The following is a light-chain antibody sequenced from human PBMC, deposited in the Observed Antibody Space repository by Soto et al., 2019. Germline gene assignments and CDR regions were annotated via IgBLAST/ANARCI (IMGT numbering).Light chain of an antibody. CDR2: SNN. CDR3: AAWDDSLNGSWV. Sequence: QSVLTQPPSASGPPGVRVTISCSGSSSNIGSNTVNWYQQLPGTAPKLLIYSNNQRPSGVPDRFSGSKSGTSASLAISGLQSEDEADYYCAAWDDSLNGSWVFGGGTKLTVL. V-gene: IGLV1-44*01. J-gene: IGLJ3*02. CDR1: SSNIGSNT.